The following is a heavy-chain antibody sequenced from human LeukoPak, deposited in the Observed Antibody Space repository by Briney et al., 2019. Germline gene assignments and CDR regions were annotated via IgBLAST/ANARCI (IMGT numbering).Heavy chain of an antibody. CDR3: ARRMLSGGSYFFDY. Sequence: PSETLSLTCTVSGGSISSSSYYWGWIRQPPGKGLEWIGSIYYSGSTYYNPSLKSRVTISVDTSKNQFSLKLSSVTAADTAVYYCARRMLSGGSYFFDYWGQGTLVTVSS. D-gene: IGHD3-9*01. CDR1: GGSISSSSYY. J-gene: IGHJ4*02. V-gene: IGHV4-39*07. CDR2: IYYSGST.